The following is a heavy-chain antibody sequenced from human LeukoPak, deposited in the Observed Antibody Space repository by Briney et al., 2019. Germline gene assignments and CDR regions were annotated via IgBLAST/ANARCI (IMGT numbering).Heavy chain of an antibody. J-gene: IGHJ5*02. CDR2: IHTSGTT. CDR1: NGSISSYF. D-gene: IGHD3-22*01. CDR3: ARALTYYYDSSGYIWFDP. Sequence: PSETLSLTCIVSNGSISSYFWSCIRQPAGKGLEWIGRIHTSGTTNYNPSLKSRVTMSVDTSTNQFSLELTSVTAADTAVYYCARALTYYYDSSGYIWFDPWGQGTLVTVSS. V-gene: IGHV4-4*07.